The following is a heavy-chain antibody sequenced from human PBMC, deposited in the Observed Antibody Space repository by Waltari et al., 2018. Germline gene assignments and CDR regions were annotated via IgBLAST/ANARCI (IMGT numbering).Heavy chain of an antibody. CDR2: IYDSGTT. CDR3: ARGIFTAHSYFDY. V-gene: IGHV4-4*02. D-gene: IGHD2-15*01. Sequence: QVHLEESGPGLVKPSGTLSLTGAVPNVSISSDNGWIWVRQPPGKGLGWIGEIYDSGTTVYNPSLWSRVTISLDKSKNHFSLKLTSVTAADTAVYYCARGIFTAHSYFDYWGQGTLVTVSS. J-gene: IGHJ4*02. CDR1: NVSISSDNG.